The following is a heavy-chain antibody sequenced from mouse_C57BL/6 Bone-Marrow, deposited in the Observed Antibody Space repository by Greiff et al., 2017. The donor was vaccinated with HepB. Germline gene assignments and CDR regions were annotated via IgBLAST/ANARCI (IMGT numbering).Heavy chain of an antibody. D-gene: IGHD1-1*01. CDR1: GYTFTEYT. V-gene: IGHV1-62-2*01. CDR3: ARHEEGYYYGSSYRYYAMDY. J-gene: IGHJ4*01. CDR2: FYPGSGSI. Sequence: VQLQQSGAELVKPGASVKLSCKASGYTFTEYTIHWVKQRSGQGLEWIGWFYPGSGSIKYNEKFKDKATLTADKSSSTVYMELSRLKSEDSAVYFCARHEEGYYYGSSYRYYAMDYWGQGTSVTVSS.